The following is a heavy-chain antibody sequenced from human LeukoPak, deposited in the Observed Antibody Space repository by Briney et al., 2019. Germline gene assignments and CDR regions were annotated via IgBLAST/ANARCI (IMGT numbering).Heavy chain of an antibody. CDR2: IIPIFGTA. CDR3: AKSTYYDFWSGYRSYYYMDV. Sequence: SVKASCKASGGTFSSYAISWVRQAPGQGLEWMGGIIPIFGTANYAQKFQGRVTITTDESTSTAYMELSSLRSEDTAVYYCAKSTYYDFWSGYRSYYYMDVWGKGTTVTVSS. D-gene: IGHD3-3*01. J-gene: IGHJ6*03. V-gene: IGHV1-69*05. CDR1: GGTFSSYA.